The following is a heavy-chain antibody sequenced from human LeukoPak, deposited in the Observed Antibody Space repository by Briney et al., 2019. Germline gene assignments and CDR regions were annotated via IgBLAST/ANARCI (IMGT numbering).Heavy chain of an antibody. D-gene: IGHD6-6*01. Sequence: GASVKVSCKASGGTFSSYAISWVRQAPGQGLEWMGGIIPIFGTANYAQKFQGRVTITTDESTSTAYMELSSLRSEDTAVYYCARAHTQTNIAARPGSYYYYYYMDVWGKGTTVTVSS. J-gene: IGHJ6*03. CDR3: ARAHTQTNIAARPGSYYYYYYMDV. V-gene: IGHV1-69*05. CDR1: GGTFSSYA. CDR2: IIPIFGTA.